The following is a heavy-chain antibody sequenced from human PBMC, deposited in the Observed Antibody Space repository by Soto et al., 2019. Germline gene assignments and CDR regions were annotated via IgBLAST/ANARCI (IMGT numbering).Heavy chain of an antibody. V-gene: IGHV3-7*01. Sequence: PGGSLRLSCAASGFTFSNYWMSWVRQAPGKGLEWVANIDQDGAEKYYVDSVKGRFSISRDNAKNSLYLQMNTLRAEDTAVYYCARKYGSGSYYDNWFDPWGQGTLVTVSS. CDR1: GFTFSNYW. D-gene: IGHD3-10*01. CDR2: IDQDGAEK. J-gene: IGHJ5*02. CDR3: ARKYGSGSYYDNWFDP.